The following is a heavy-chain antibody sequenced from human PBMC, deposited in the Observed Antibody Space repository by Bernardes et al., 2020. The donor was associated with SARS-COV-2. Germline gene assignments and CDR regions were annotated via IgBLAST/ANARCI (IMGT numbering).Heavy chain of an antibody. D-gene: IGHD2-21*01. CDR3: ARARRQTINCGGDCRPNYWYFDL. J-gene: IGHJ2*01. Sequence: ASVKVSCKASGYTFTGYYMHWVRQAPGQGLEWMGWINPNSGGTNYAQKFQGRVTMTRDTSISTAYMELSRLRSDDTAVYYCARARRQTINCGGDCRPNYWYFDLWGRGTLVTVSS. CDR1: GYTFTGYY. CDR2: INPNSGGT. V-gene: IGHV1-2*02.